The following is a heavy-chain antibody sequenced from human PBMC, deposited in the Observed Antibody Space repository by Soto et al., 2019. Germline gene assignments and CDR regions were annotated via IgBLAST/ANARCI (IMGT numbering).Heavy chain of an antibody. Sequence: QVQLVESGGGVVQPERSLRLSCAAPGFSFSNFGIHWVRQAPGKGLEWVAVIWHDGSQKYYADSVRGRFTISRDNSKNTVYLQMNSLRPEDTAVYYCEGRYEPLQVWGRGTMVTVSS. CDR3: EGRYEPLQV. D-gene: IGHD3-9*01. V-gene: IGHV3-33*01. CDR1: GFSFSNFG. CDR2: IWHDGSQK. J-gene: IGHJ3*01.